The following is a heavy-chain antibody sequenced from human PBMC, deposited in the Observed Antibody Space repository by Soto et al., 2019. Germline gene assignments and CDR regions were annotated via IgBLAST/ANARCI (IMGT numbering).Heavy chain of an antibody. CDR2: IKQVGSEN. V-gene: IGHV3-7*01. CDR3: ARDIDYGDYDFTPEYYFDY. D-gene: IGHD4-17*01. J-gene: IGHJ4*02. Sequence: GGSLRLSCAASGFAFNTYSMNWVRQAPGKGLEWVANIKQVGSENYYVDSVKGRFTISRDNAKNSLFLQMNSLRAEDTAVYYCARDIDYGDYDFTPEYYFDYWGQGTLVTVSS. CDR1: GFAFNTYS.